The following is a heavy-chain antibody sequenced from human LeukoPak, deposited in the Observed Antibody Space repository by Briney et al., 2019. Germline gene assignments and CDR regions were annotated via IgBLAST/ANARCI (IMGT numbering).Heavy chain of an antibody. CDR2: IYYSGST. J-gene: IGHJ4*02. CDR3: ASTRMDYDSSGYYYFDY. Sequence: SETLSLTCTVSGGSISSSSYYWGRIRQPPGKGLEWIGSIYYSGSTYYNPSLKSRVTISVDTSKNQFSLKLSSVTAADTAVYYCASTRMDYDSSGYYYFDYWGQGTLVTVSS. CDR1: GGSISSSSYY. D-gene: IGHD3-22*01. V-gene: IGHV4-39*01.